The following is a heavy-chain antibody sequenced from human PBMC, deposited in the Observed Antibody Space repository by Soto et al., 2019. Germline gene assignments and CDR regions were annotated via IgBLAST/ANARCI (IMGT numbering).Heavy chain of an antibody. V-gene: IGHV4-61*01. CDR3: ARVVQKDGGLLSNYYYGMDV. D-gene: IGHD3-10*01. Sequence: SETLSLTCTVYGGSVSSGYYYWSWIRQPPGKGLEWIGYIYYRGSTNYNPSLKSRVTISVDTSKNQFSLKLSSVTAADTAVYYCARVVQKDGGLLSNYYYGMDVWGQGTTVTVSS. CDR2: IYYRGST. CDR1: GGSVSSGYYY. J-gene: IGHJ6*02.